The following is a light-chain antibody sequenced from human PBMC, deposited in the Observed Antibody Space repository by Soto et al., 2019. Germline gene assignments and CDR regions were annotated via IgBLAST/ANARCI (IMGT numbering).Light chain of an antibody. CDR2: GNS. CDR1: SSNIGAGYA. V-gene: IGLV1-40*01. J-gene: IGLJ2*01. CDR3: QSYDSSLSGYVV. Sequence: QSVLTQPPSVSGAPGQRVTISCTGSSSNIGAGYAVHWYQQLPGTAPKLLIYGNSNRPSGVPDRFSGSKSGTSASLAITGLQAEDAADYYCQSYDSSLSGYVVFGGGTKLTVL.